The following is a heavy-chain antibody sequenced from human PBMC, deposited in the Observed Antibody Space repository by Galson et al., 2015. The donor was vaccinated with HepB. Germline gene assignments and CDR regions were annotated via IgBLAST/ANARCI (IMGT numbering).Heavy chain of an antibody. CDR1: GFTFSIYA. Sequence: SLRLSCAASGFTFSIYAMHWVRQAPGKGLEWVSVISYDEKNKYYADSVKGRFTISRDNAKNSLYLQMNSLRAEDTAVYYCTTRLGYCSGGSCYLGAFDIWGQGTMVTVSS. CDR3: TTRLGYCSGGSCYLGAFDI. J-gene: IGHJ3*02. D-gene: IGHD2-15*01. CDR2: ISYDEKNK. V-gene: IGHV3-30*04.